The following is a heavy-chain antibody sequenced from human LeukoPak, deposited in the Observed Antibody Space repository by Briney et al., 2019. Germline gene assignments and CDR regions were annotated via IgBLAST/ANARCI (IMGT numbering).Heavy chain of an antibody. CDR3: ASLYREEWLPVD. D-gene: IGHD5-12*01. Sequence: GGSLRLSCAASGFTFSSYAMSWVRQAPGKGLEWVSAISGIGGNTYYADSVKGRFTISRDNSKNTLYLQMNSLRSEDTAVYYCASLYREEWLPVDWGQGTLVTVSS. J-gene: IGHJ4*02. CDR2: ISGIGGNT. V-gene: IGHV3-23*01. CDR1: GFTFSSYA.